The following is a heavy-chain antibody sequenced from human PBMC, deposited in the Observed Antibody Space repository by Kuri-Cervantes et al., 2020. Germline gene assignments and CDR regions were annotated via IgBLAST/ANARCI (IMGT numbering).Heavy chain of an antibody. D-gene: IGHD3-22*01. J-gene: IGHJ6*02. CDR3: ARDRYYYDSSGYYFANYYYYYGMDV. Sequence: GSLRLSCTVSGGSISSYYWSWIRQPPGKGLEWIGYIYYSGSTNYNPSLKSRVTISVDTSKNQFSLKLSSVTAADTAVYYCARDRYYYDSSGYYFANYYYYYGMDVWGQGTTVTVSS. CDR1: GGSISSYY. V-gene: IGHV4-59*12. CDR2: IYYSGST.